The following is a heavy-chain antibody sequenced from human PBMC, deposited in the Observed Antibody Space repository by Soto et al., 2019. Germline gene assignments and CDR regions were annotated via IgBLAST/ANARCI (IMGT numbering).Heavy chain of an antibody. CDR2: ISYDGSNK. Sequence: GGSLRLSCAASGFTFSSYGMHWVRQAPDKGLEWVAVISYDGSNKYYADSVKGRFTISRDNSKNTLYLQMNSLRAEDTAVYYCAKTGEMATADDHAFDYWGQGTLVTVSS. J-gene: IGHJ4*02. D-gene: IGHD5-18*01. V-gene: IGHV3-30*18. CDR3: AKTGEMATADDHAFDY. CDR1: GFTFSSYG.